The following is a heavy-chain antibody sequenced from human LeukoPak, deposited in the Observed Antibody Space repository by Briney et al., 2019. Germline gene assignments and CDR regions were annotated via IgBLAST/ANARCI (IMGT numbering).Heavy chain of an antibody. V-gene: IGHV5-51*01. D-gene: IGHD6-13*01. Sequence: GESLKISCKGSGYSFTSYWIGWVRQMPGKGLEWMGIIYPGDSDTRYSPSFQGQVTISADKSISTAYLQWSSPKASDTAMYYCARRFGSSWYGLNFDYWGQGTLVTVSS. CDR3: ARRFGSSWYGLNFDY. J-gene: IGHJ4*02. CDR2: IYPGDSDT. CDR1: GYSFTSYW.